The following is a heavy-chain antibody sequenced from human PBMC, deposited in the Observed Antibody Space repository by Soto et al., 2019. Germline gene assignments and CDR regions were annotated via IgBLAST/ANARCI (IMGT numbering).Heavy chain of an antibody. Sequence: GGSLRLSCAASGFTFSSYWMSWVRQAPGKGLEWVANIKQDGSEKYYVDSVKGRFTISRDNAKNSLYLQMNSLRAEDTAVYYCARLGGHYYYYMDVWGKGTTVTVSS. CDR3: ARLGGHYYYYMDV. CDR1: GFTFSSYW. D-gene: IGHD1-26*01. V-gene: IGHV3-7*01. CDR2: IKQDGSEK. J-gene: IGHJ6*03.